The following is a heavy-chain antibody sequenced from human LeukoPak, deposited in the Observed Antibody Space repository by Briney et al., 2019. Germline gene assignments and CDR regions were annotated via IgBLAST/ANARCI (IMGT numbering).Heavy chain of an antibody. J-gene: IGHJ4*02. Sequence: PPQTLSLTCTVSGGSISSGGYYWSWIRQHPGKGLEWIGYIYYSGSTYYNPSLKSRVTISVDTSKNQFSLKLSSVTAADTAVYYCARGVLWFGELDYYFDYWGQGTLVTVSS. CDR3: ARGVLWFGELDYYFDY. V-gene: IGHV4-31*03. CDR1: GGSISSGGYY. CDR2: IYYSGST. D-gene: IGHD3-10*01.